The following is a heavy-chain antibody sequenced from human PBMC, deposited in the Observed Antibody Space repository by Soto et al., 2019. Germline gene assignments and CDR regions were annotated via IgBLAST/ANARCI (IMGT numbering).Heavy chain of an antibody. CDR1: GSTFTGYY. D-gene: IGHD5-12*01. CDR2: INPNSGGT. CDR3: ARGDPLEWLRLRKEVPTIDY. V-gene: IGHV1-2*04. Sequence: QVQLVQSGAEVKKPGASVKVSCKASGSTFTGYYMHWVRQALGQGLEWMGWINPNSGGTNYAQKCQGWVTMTRDTSISTAYMELSRLRSDDTAVYYCARGDPLEWLRLRKEVPTIDYWGQGTLVTVSS. J-gene: IGHJ4*02.